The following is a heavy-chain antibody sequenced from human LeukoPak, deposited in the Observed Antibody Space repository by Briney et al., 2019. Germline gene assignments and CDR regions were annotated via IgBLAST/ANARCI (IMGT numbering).Heavy chain of an antibody. CDR2: INHSGST. J-gene: IGHJ4*02. Sequence: GSLRLSCAASGFTFSSYGMHWVRQPPGKGLEWIGEINHSGSTNYNPSLKSRVTISVDTSKNQFSLKLSSVTAADTAVYYCARQRQVRGRYFDYWGQGTLVTVSS. D-gene: IGHD2-15*01. CDR3: ARQRQVRGRYFDY. V-gene: IGHV4-34*01. CDR1: GFTFSSYG.